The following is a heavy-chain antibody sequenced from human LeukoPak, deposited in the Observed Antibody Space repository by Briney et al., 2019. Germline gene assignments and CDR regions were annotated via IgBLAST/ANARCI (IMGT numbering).Heavy chain of an antibody. Sequence: ASVKVSCKASGYTFTGYYMHWVRQAPGQGLEWMGWINPNSGGTNYAQKFQGRVTMTWDTSISTAYMELSRLRSDDTAVYYCARGDLGYCSSTSCPVDYWGQGTLVTVSS. V-gene: IGHV1-2*02. CDR1: GYTFTGYY. D-gene: IGHD2-2*01. CDR3: ARGDLGYCSSTSCPVDY. CDR2: INPNSGGT. J-gene: IGHJ4*02.